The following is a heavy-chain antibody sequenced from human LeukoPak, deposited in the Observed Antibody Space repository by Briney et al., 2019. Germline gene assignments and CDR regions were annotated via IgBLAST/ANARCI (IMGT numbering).Heavy chain of an antibody. CDR3: AKELGNADSYGNVPLGH. CDR1: GFTFRSYA. D-gene: IGHD1-26*01. CDR2: ISSSGTYM. J-gene: IGHJ4*02. V-gene: IGHV3-21*01. Sequence: GSLRLSCVGSGFTFRSYAMHWVRQAPGKGLEWASSISSSGTYMYYSDSVEGRFTISRDNAKNSVFLQMDSLRAEDTAVYFCAKELGNADSYGNVPLGHWGQGTLVIVSS.